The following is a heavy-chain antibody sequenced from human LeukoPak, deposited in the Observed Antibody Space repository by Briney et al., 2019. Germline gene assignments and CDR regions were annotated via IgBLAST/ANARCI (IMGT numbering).Heavy chain of an antibody. J-gene: IGHJ4*02. CDR1: GFTFRGLG. V-gene: IGHV3-30*02. CDR3: AKDTPWLVFDY. D-gene: IGHD5-12*01. CDR2: VQYDGSNK. Sequence: GGPLTLFCGPSGFTFRGLGVHGPRHARDGAGVGVAFVQYDGSNKYYADSVKGLFTVTRDNSKTTLFLQMSSLSAEDTAVYYCAKDTPWLVFDYWGQGTLVTVSS.